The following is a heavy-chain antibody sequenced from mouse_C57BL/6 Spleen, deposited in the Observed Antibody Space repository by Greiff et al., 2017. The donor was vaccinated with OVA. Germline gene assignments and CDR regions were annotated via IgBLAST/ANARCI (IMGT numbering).Heavy chain of an antibody. CDR3: ASSNWYWIAY. D-gene: IGHD4-1*02. Sequence: EVQVVESGGGLVKPGGSLKLSCAASGFTFSDYGMYWVRQAPEKGLEWVASISSGSSTIYYADTVKGRFTISRDNAKNTLFLQMTILRSEDTAMYYCASSNWYWIAYWGQGTLVTVSA. CDR2: ISSGSSTI. V-gene: IGHV5-17*01. J-gene: IGHJ3*01. CDR1: GFTFSDYG.